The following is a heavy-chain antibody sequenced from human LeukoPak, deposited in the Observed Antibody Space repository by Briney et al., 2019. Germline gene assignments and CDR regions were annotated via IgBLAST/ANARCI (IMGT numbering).Heavy chain of an antibody. CDR2: ISGSGVRT. D-gene: IGHD4/OR15-4a*01. Sequence: GGSLRLSCAASGFTFRNYAMTWVRQAPGKGLEWVSGISGSGVRTYYGDSGKGRFTISRDNSKNTLYLQMNNLRAEDTAVYYCAKDQGIDYGDQLHYWGQGTLVTVSS. CDR3: AKDQGIDYGDQLHY. J-gene: IGHJ4*02. V-gene: IGHV3-23*01. CDR1: GFTFRNYA.